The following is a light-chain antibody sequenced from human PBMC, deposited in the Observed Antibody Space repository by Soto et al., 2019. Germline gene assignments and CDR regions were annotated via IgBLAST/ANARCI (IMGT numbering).Light chain of an antibody. Sequence: SYELTQPPSVSVAPGQTARISCGGNDIASKSVHWSQQKPGQAPVLVVYDDNDRPSRIPERFSGSNSGDTATLTISRVEAGDEADYYCQVWDSSSDHYVFGSGTKVTVL. CDR2: DDN. CDR3: QVWDSSSDHYV. V-gene: IGLV3-21*02. CDR1: DIASKS. J-gene: IGLJ1*01.